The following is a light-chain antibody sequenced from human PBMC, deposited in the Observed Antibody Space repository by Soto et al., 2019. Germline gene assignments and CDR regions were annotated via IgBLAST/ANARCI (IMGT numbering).Light chain of an antibody. CDR3: AAWDDIVSGLV. CDR1: SSNIGSNY. Sequence: QSVLTQPPSASGTPGQTVTISCSGRSSNIGSNYVYWYQQLPGTAPRLLMYRADQRPSGVPDRFSGSKSGTSASLDISGLRSEDEADYYCAAWDDIVSGLVFGGGTKLTVL. J-gene: IGLJ2*01. CDR2: RAD. V-gene: IGLV1-47*01.